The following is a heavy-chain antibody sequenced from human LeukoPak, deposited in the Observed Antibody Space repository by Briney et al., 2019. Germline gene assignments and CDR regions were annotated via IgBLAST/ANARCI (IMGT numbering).Heavy chain of an antibody. CDR3: ARVQSRGGQYCSGGSCYLDPLLIDY. Sequence: GGSLRLSCAASGFTFSSYAMHWVRQAPGKGLEYVSAISSNGGSTYYANSVKGRFTISRDNSKNTLYLQMGSLRAEDMAVYYCARVQSRGGQYCSGGSCYLDPLLIDYWGQGTLVTVSS. V-gene: IGHV3-64*01. D-gene: IGHD2-15*01. J-gene: IGHJ4*02. CDR2: ISSNGGST. CDR1: GFTFSSYA.